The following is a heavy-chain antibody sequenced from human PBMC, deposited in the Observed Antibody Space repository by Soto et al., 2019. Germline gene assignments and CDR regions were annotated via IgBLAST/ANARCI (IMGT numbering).Heavy chain of an antibody. Sequence: QVQLVQSGAEVKKPGASVKVSCKASGYTFTNNGVNLVRQATGRGLEWMGWMNPSTGETGYTEKFQGRLAMTRDTSINTAYMELTSLTSEDTAVYYCTRAGDSGAWISNWGQGTLVTVSS. CDR2: MNPSTGET. V-gene: IGHV1-8*02. J-gene: IGHJ4*02. CDR1: GYTFTNNG. CDR3: TRAGDSGAWISN. D-gene: IGHD7-27*01.